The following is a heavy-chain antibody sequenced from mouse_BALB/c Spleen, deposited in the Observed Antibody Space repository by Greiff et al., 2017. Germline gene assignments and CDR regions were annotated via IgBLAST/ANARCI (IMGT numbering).Heavy chain of an antibody. CDR1: GYAFSSYW. CDR3: ARGGDPYYAMDY. J-gene: IGHJ4*01. Sequence: VKLVESGAELVRPGSSVKISCKASGYAFSSYWMNWVKQRPGQGLEWIGQIYPGDGDTNYNGKFKGKATLTADKSSSTAYMQLSSLTSEDSAVYFCARGGDPYYAMDYWGQGTSVTVSS. V-gene: IGHV1-80*01. CDR2: IYPGDGDT.